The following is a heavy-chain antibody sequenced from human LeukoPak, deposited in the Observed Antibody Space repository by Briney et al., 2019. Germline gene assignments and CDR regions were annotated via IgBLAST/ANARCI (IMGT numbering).Heavy chain of an antibody. J-gene: IGHJ4*02. V-gene: IGHV4-4*02. CDR1: GGSISSYY. D-gene: IGHD3-10*01. Sequence: SETLSLTCTVSGGSISSYYWSWVRQPPGKGLEWIGEIYHSGSTNYNPSLKSRVTISVDKSKNQFSLRLSSVTAADTAVYFCARSHPSWSYDSGSFFNYWGQGTLVTVSS. CDR2: IYHSGST. CDR3: ARSHPSWSYDSGSFFNY.